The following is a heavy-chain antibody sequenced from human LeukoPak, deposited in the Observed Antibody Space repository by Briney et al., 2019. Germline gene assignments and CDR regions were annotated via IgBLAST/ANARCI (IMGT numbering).Heavy chain of an antibody. V-gene: IGHV3-23*01. CDR2: ISGSGGST. D-gene: IGHD5-24*01. J-gene: IGHJ3*01. CDR3: AKGKINHDGAFDA. CDR1: GFTFSSYA. Sequence: PGGSLRLSCAASGFTFSSYAMSWVRQAPGKGLEWVSGISGSGGSTHYADSVKGRFTISRDNSKKQLFLQVDSLRVEDTAVYYCAKGKINHDGAFDAWGQGTRVTVSS.